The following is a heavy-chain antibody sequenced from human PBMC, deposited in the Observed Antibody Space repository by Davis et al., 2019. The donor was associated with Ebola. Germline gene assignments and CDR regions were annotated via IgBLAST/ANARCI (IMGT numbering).Heavy chain of an antibody. CDR3: ARDRFLCVTICQTDYFDY. D-gene: IGHD2-2*01. V-gene: IGHV1-2*02. CDR2: INPNSGGT. CDR1: GYTFTDYY. Sequence: ASVKVSCKASGYTFTDYYMHWVRQAPGQGLEWMGWINPNSGGTNYAQKFQGRVTMTRDTSINTAYMELSSLRSDDTAVYYCARDRFLCVTICQTDYFDYWGQGTLATVSS. J-gene: IGHJ4*02.